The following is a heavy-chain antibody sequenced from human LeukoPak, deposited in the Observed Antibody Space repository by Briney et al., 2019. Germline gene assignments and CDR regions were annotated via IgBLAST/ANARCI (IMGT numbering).Heavy chain of an antibody. Sequence: SVTVSCKASVFTFTSSAMQWVRQPRAPRLEWVGRIVVGSGNTNYAQKFQERVTITRDMSTSTAYMELSSLRSEDTAVYYCAASSIAARPNYWGQGTLVTVSS. V-gene: IGHV1-58*02. CDR2: IVVGSGNT. CDR1: VFTFTSSA. D-gene: IGHD6-6*01. CDR3: AASSIAARPNY. J-gene: IGHJ4*02.